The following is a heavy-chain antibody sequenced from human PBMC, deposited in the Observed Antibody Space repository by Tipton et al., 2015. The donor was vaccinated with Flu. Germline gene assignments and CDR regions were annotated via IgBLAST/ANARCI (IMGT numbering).Heavy chain of an antibody. D-gene: IGHD6-19*01. V-gene: IGHV4-39*06. CDR3: AGGRRSSGWSDY. CDR2: IFYSGST. Sequence: LRLSCTVSGGSISSSSYYWGWIRQPPGKGLEWIGSIFYSGSTYYNPSLKSRVAISVDTSKNQFDLKLSFVTAADTAVYYCAGGRRSSGWSDYWGQGTLVTVSS. CDR1: GGSISSSSYY. J-gene: IGHJ4*02.